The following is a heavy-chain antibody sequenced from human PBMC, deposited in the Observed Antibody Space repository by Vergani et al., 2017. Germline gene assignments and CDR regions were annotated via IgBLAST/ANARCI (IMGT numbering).Heavy chain of an antibody. J-gene: IGHJ6*03. D-gene: IGHD1-7*01. CDR3: ADRKTECGTTGWFYPFYSYYYMDV. CDR1: GFSLNTRGVS. V-gene: IGHV2-5*04. CDR2: IYWNDDQ. Sequence: QITLKESGPTLVKPTQTLTLTCTFSGFSLNTRGVSVAWIRQPPGKALDWLALIYWNDDQHYSQSLNNRVTITKDTSKNHEVLTMTNMDYVDTGTYYCADRKTECGTTGWFYPFYSYYYMDVWGKGTTVTVSS.